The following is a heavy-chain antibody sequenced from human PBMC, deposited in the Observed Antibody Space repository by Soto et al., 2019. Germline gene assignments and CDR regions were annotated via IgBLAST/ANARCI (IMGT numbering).Heavy chain of an antibody. Sequence: GGSLRLSCAASGFTFSSYGMHWVRQAPGKGLEWVAVISYDGSNKYYADSVKGRFTISRDNSKNTLYLQMNSLRAEDTAVYYCAKPGVVAARYFDYWGQGTLVTVSS. CDR1: GFTFSSYG. D-gene: IGHD2-15*01. V-gene: IGHV3-30*18. CDR2: ISYDGSNK. CDR3: AKPGVVAARYFDY. J-gene: IGHJ4*02.